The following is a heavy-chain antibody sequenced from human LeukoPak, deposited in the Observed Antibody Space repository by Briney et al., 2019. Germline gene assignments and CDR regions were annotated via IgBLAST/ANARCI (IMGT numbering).Heavy chain of an antibody. CDR3: ARGGDIVATLPEFDY. CDR1: GYSFTSYW. J-gene: IGHJ4*02. D-gene: IGHD5-12*01. CDR2: IDPSDSYT. Sequence: GESLRISCKGSGYSFTSYWISWVRQMPGKGLEWMGRIDPSDSYTNYSPSFQGHVTISADKSNSTAYLQWSSLKASDTAMYYCARGGDIVATLPEFDYWGQGTLVTVSS. V-gene: IGHV5-10-1*01.